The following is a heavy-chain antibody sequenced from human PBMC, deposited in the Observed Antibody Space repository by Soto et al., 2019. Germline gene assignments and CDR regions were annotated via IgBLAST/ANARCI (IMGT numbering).Heavy chain of an antibody. CDR2: IYYSGST. CDR3: ASLSMITFGGIRKDAFEV. Sequence: QVQLQESGPGLVKPSETLSLTCTVSGDSIRSYYWSWIRQPPGKGLEWIGYIYYSGSTNYNPSLNSRSTVSVDTSKNQFSPTLSSVTAADTALYYSASLSMITFGGIRKDAFEVSGHGTMVTGSS. D-gene: IGHD3-16*01. J-gene: IGHJ3*01. V-gene: IGHV4-59*08. CDR1: GDSIRSYY.